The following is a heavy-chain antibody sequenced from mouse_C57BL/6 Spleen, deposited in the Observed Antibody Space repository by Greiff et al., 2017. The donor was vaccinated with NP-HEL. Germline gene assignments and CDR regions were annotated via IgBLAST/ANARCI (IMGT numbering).Heavy chain of an antibody. Sequence: EVKVEESEGGLVQPGSSMKLSCTASGFTFSDYYMAWVRQVPEKGLEWVANINYDGSSTYYLDSLKSRFIISRDNAKNILYLQMSSLKSEDTATYYCARDRRDGYAMDYWGQGTSVTVSS. D-gene: IGHD3-3*01. CDR2: INYDGSST. CDR3: ARDRRDGYAMDY. J-gene: IGHJ4*01. V-gene: IGHV5-16*01. CDR1: GFTFSDYY.